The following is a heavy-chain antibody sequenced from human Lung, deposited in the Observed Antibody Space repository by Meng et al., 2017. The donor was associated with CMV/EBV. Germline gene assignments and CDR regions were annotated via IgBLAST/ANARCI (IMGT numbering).Heavy chain of an antibody. CDR2: IYYSGST. Sequence: QVRLEESGPGLVKPSQTLSLTCTVSGGSISSGDYYWSWIRQPPGKGLEWIGYIYYSGSTYYNPSLKSRVTISVDTSKNQFSLKLSSVTAADTAVYYCARDRTTGRYFDYWGQGTLVTVSS. CDR1: GGSISSGDYY. CDR3: ARDRTTGRYFDY. J-gene: IGHJ4*02. D-gene: IGHD4-11*01. V-gene: IGHV4-30-4*01.